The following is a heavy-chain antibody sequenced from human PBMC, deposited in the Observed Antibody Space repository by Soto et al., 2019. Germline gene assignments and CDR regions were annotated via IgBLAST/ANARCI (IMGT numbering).Heavy chain of an antibody. CDR3: ASNPRGTYYYYGMDV. D-gene: IGHD3-10*01. CDR2: IYPGDSDT. CDR1: GYSFTSYW. V-gene: IGHV5-51*01. Sequence: GESLKISCKGSGYSFTSYWIGWVRQMPGKGLEWMGIIYPGDSDTRYSPSFQGQVTISADKSISTAYLQWSSLKALDTAMYYCASNPRGTYYYYGMDVWGQGTTVTVSS. J-gene: IGHJ6*02.